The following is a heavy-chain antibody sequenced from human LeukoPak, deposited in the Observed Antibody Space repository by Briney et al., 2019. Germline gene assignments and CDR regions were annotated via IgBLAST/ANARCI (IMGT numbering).Heavy chain of an antibody. Sequence: SQTLSLTCTVSGGSISSGDYYWSWIRQPPGKGLEWIGYIYYSGSTYYNPSLKSRVTISVDTSKNQFSLKLSSVTAADTAVYYCAREDDILTGSFYYWGQGTLVTVSS. CDR1: GGSISSGDYY. D-gene: IGHD3-9*01. J-gene: IGHJ4*02. CDR3: AREDDILTGSFYY. V-gene: IGHV4-30-4*08. CDR2: IYYSGST.